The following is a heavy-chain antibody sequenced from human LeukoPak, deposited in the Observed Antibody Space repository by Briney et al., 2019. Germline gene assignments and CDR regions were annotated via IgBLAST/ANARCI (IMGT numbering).Heavy chain of an antibody. CDR2: IYYRGST. V-gene: IGHV4-59*01. J-gene: IGHJ5*02. Sequence: SETLSLTCTVSGGSINSFYWSWIRQPPGKELEWIGYIYYRGSTTYNPSLKSRVTISVDTSKNYFSLKLTSVTAADTAMYYCARGGVVPRGFDLWGQGTLVTVSS. D-gene: IGHD3-16*01. CDR3: ARGGVVPRGFDL. CDR1: GGSINSFY.